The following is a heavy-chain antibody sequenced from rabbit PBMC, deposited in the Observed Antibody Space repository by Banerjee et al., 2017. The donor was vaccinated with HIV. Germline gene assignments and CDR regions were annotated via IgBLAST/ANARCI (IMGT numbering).Heavy chain of an antibody. CDR1: GFDFSSNA. D-gene: IGHD2-1*01. CDR2: ISDGST. CDR3: ARTAGYLDDGDGYFNL. J-gene: IGHJ4*01. V-gene: IGHV1S40*01. Sequence: QSLEESGGDLVQPEGSLTLTCTASGFDFSSNAMCWVRQAPGKGLEWIACISDGSTYYASWAKGRFTISRTSSTTVTLQMTSLTAADTATYFCARTAGYLDDGDGYFNLWGPGTLVTVS.